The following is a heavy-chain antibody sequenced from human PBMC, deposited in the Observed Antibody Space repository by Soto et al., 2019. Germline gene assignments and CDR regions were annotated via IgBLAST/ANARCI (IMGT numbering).Heavy chain of an antibody. CDR2: IWHDGNDR. D-gene: IGHD1-7*01. CDR1: GFPFSAFA. Sequence: QVRLVESGGGVVQPGRSLRLSCAASGFPFSAFAMHWVRQAPGTGLEWVALIWHDGNDRSYTDSVKGRFTISRDNSKNTVYLQMSDLRADDPAVYYCAGGNWNYGPPDYWGQGTLVTVSS. V-gene: IGHV3-33*01. CDR3: AGGNWNYGPPDY. J-gene: IGHJ4*02.